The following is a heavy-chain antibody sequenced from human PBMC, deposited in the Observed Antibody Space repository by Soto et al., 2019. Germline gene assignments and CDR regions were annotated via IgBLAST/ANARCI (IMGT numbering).Heavy chain of an antibody. D-gene: IGHD3-16*01. J-gene: IGHJ4*01. V-gene: IGHV3-23*01. CDR3: AKASADGSPYYFDF. CDR1: GFTFSKYA. CDR2: ISTGGRYT. Sequence: GSLRLSGAVSGFTFSKYAMSWVRQAPEKGLEWVAAISTGGRYTYSADSVKGRFTISRDNSKNTLYLQMETLRAEDTAVYFCAKASADGSPYYFDFWGHGTLVTVSS.